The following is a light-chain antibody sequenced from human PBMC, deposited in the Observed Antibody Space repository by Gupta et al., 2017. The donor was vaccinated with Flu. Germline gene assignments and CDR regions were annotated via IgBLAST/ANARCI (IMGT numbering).Light chain of an antibody. CDR3: QQSYSSTPLT. CDR1: QSISSS. CDR2: AAS. V-gene: IGKV1-39*01. Sequence: IQMTQSPSSLSAFVGDRVTITCRASQSISSSLNWFQQKPGKAPTLLIYAASSLKSGVPSRFSGSGSGTDVTLTISSLQPEDFVTYYCQQSYSSTPLTFGGGTKVEIK. J-gene: IGKJ4*01.